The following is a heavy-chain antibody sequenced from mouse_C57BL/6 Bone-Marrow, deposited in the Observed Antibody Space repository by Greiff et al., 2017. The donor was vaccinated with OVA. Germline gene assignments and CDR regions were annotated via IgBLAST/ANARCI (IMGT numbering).Heavy chain of an antibody. CDR3: AKLCLPYAMDY. Sequence: VKLVESGPGLVAPSQSLSITCTVSGFSLTSYGVSWVRQPPGKGLEWLGVIWGDGSTNYHSAPISRLSISKDNSENQVFLKLNSLQTDDTATYYCAKLCLPYAMDYWGQGTSVTVSS. J-gene: IGHJ4*01. CDR1: GFSLTSYG. CDR2: IWGDGST. D-gene: IGHD6-5*01. V-gene: IGHV2-3*01.